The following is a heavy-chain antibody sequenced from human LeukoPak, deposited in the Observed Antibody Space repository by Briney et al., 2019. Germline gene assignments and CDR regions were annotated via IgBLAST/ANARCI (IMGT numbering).Heavy chain of an antibody. CDR1: GFTFSSYA. V-gene: IGHV4-39*01. Sequence: SGGSLRLSCAASGFTFSSYAMSWVRQPPGKGLEWIGSVFYSGSTYYNPSLKSRVTISVDTSNNQFSLRLTSVTAADTAVYYCATPIGATDWFDPWGQGTLVTVSS. CDR3: ATPIGATDWFDP. CDR2: VFYSGST. D-gene: IGHD5-12*01. J-gene: IGHJ5*02.